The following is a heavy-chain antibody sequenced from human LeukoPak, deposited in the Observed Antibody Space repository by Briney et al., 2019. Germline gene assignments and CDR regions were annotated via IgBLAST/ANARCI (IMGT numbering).Heavy chain of an antibody. CDR3: AKGLGKATVTPLGY. J-gene: IGHJ4*02. V-gene: IGHV3-23*01. CDR2: ISGSGGST. D-gene: IGHD4-11*01. Sequence: GGSLRLSCAASGFTFNSYAMSWVRQAPGKGLEWVSAISGSGGSTYYADSVKGRFTISRDNSKNTLYLQMDSLRAEDTAVYYCAKGLGKATVTPLGYWGQGTLVTVSS. CDR1: GFTFNSYA.